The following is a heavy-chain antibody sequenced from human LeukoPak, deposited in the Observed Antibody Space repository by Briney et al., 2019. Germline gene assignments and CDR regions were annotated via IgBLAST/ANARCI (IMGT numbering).Heavy chain of an antibody. CDR3: ARVGPTVVTNGGCDY. CDR1: GGTFSSYA. D-gene: IGHD4-23*01. Sequence: ASVKLSCKASGGTFSSYAFSWVRQAPGQGLEWMGGIIPIFGTANYAQKFQGRVTITADESTSTAYMELSSLRSEDTAVYYCARVGPTVVTNGGCDYWAQGTLVTVSS. J-gene: IGHJ4*02. CDR2: IIPIFGTA. V-gene: IGHV1-69*13.